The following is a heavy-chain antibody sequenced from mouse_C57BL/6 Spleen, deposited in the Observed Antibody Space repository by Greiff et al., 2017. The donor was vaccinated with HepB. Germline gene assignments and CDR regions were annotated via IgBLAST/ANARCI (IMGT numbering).Heavy chain of an antibody. CDR2: INPNNGGT. Sequence: VQLQQSGPELVKPGASVKISCKASGYTFTDYYMNWVKQSHGKSLEWIGDINPNNGGTSYNQKFKGKATLTVDKSSSTAYMELRSLTSEDSAVYYCAREEDSSDYWGQGTTLTVSS. CDR3: AREEDSSDY. D-gene: IGHD3-2*01. V-gene: IGHV1-26*01. J-gene: IGHJ2*01. CDR1: GYTFTDYY.